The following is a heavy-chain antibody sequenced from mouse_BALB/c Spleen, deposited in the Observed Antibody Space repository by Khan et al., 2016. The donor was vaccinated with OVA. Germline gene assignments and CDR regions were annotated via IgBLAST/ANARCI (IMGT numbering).Heavy chain of an antibody. CDR2: ISYSGST. D-gene: IGHD1-2*01. V-gene: IGHV3-2*02. J-gene: IGHJ2*01. CDR3: ARTARIKY. Sequence: EVQLQESGPGLVKPSQSLSLTCTVTGYSITSGYGWNWIRQPPGNKLEWMGYISYSGSTNYNPSLKSRISITRDTSKNQFFLQLNSVTTEDTATXYCARTARIKYWGQGTTLTVSS. CDR1: GYSITSGYG.